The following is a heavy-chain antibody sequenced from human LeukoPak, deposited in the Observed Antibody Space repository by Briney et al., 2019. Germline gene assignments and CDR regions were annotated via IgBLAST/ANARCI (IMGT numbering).Heavy chain of an antibody. D-gene: IGHD6-13*01. J-gene: IGHJ1*01. Sequence: PGRSLRLSCAASGFTFSSYAMHWVRQAPGKGLEWVAVISYDGSNKYYADSVKGRFTISRDNSKNTLYLQMNSLRAEDTAVYYCARDRDSSSWDEGYFQHWGRGTLVTVSS. CDR1: GFTFSSYA. CDR2: ISYDGSNK. CDR3: ARDRDSSSWDEGYFQH. V-gene: IGHV3-30-3*01.